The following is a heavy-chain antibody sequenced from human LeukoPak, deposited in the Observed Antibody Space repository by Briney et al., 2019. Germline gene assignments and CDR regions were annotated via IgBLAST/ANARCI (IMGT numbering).Heavy chain of an antibody. CDR2: IYSDGSIT. V-gene: IGHV3-74*01. CDR1: GFTFSSSW. Sequence: PGGSLRLSCAASGFTFSSSWMHWVRQAPGKGLVWVSRIYSDGSITSYADYVKGRFTISRDNAKNTLYLQMNSLRAEDTAVYYCARGQGPIEASFDYWGQGTLVTVSS. CDR3: ARGQGPIEASFDY. J-gene: IGHJ4*02.